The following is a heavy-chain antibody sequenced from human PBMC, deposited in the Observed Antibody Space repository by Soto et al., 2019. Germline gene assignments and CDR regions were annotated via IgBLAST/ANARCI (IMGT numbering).Heavy chain of an antibody. V-gene: IGHV3-72*01. D-gene: IGHD2-15*01. J-gene: IGHJ4*02. CDR1: GFASSDHY. Sequence: GGSLRLSCAASGFASSDHYIDWVRQAPGKGLEWLGRTKNKGQSFTIEYAPSVKGRFIISRDDSKNSVFLQINSLRTDDTAVYYCARWVAGAADCWGQGTQVTVSS. CDR3: ARWVAGAADC. CDR2: TKNKGQSFTI.